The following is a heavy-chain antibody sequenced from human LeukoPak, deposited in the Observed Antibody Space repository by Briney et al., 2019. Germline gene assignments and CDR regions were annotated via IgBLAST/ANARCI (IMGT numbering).Heavy chain of an antibody. CDR1: GGSISRYY. CDR2: IYYSGST. J-gene: IGHJ4*02. CDR3: ARARYSGYGEVDY. V-gene: IGHV4-59*01. D-gene: IGHD5-12*01. Sequence: PSETLSLTCTVSGGSISRYYWSWIRQPPGKGLEWIGYIYYSGSTNYNPSLKSRVTISVDTSKNQFSLKLSSVTAADTAVYYCARARYSGYGEVDYWGQGTLVTVSS.